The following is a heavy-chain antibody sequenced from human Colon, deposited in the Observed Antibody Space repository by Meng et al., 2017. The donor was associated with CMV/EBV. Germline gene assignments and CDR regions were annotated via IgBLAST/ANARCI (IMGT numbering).Heavy chain of an antibody. V-gene: IGHV4-59*01. Sequence: SETLSLTCTVSGYSFNAYYWSWIRQSPGKGLEWIGYVFHSGTNYNPSLKSRVTMSADASRNQFSLRLNSVTAADTAVYYCARGQGYCTSANCLKYYFDFWGQGALVTVSS. CDR3: ARGQGYCTSANCLKYYFDF. CDR2: VFHSGT. D-gene: IGHD2-2*01. CDR1: GYSFNAYY. J-gene: IGHJ4*02.